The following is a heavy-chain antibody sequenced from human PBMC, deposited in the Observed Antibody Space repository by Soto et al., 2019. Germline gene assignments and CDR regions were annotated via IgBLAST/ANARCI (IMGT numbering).Heavy chain of an antibody. CDR2: IYYSGST. D-gene: IGHD6-19*01. CDR3: ATTTGYSSGWYDY. V-gene: IGHV4-39*01. CDR1: GGSISSSSYY. J-gene: IGHJ4*02. Sequence: QLQLQESGPGLVKPSETLSLTCTVSGGSISSSSYYWGWIRQPPGQGLEWIGSIYYSGSTYYNPSLKSRVTISVDTSKNQFSLKLSSVTAADTAVYYCATTTGYSSGWYDYWGQGTLVTVSS.